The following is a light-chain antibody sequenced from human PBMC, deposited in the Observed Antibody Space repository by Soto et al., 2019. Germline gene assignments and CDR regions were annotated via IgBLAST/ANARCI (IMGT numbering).Light chain of an antibody. CDR1: QSVSTN. J-gene: IGKJ4*01. Sequence: EIVLTQSPATLSLSPGERATLSCRASQSVSTNLAWYQQKPGQAPRLLIYDTSNRATGIPARFSGSGSATEFTLTTSSVEPEDIAVYYCQQRSKWPFLTFGGGTKVEIK. CDR2: DTS. CDR3: QQRSKWPFLT. V-gene: IGKV3-11*01.